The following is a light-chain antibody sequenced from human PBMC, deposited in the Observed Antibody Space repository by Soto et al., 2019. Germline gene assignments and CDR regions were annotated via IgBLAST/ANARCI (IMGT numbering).Light chain of an antibody. CDR3: CSYAGSSTYV. J-gene: IGLJ1*01. CDR1: SSDVGSYNL. CDR2: EVS. Sequence: QSVLTQPASVSGSPGQSTTISCTGTSSDVGSYNLVSWYQQHPGKAPKLMIYEVSKRPSGVSNRFSSSKSGNTASLTISGLQAEDEADYYCCSYAGSSTYVFGTGTKVTVL. V-gene: IGLV2-23*02.